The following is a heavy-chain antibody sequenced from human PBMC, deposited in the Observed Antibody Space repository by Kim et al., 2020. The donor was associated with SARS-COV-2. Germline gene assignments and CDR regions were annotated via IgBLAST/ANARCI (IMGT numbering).Heavy chain of an antibody. V-gene: IGHV1-46*01. J-gene: IGHJ6*02. Sequence: ASVKVSCKASGYTFTSYYMHWVRQAPGQGLEWMGIINPSGGSTSYAQKFQGRVTMTRDTSTSTAYMELSSLRSEDTAVYYCARDGVMLFDVVTHDYYGMDVWGHGATVSVSS. CDR2: INPSGGST. D-gene: IGHD3-22*01. CDR3: ARDGVMLFDVVTHDYYGMDV. CDR1: GYTFTSYY.